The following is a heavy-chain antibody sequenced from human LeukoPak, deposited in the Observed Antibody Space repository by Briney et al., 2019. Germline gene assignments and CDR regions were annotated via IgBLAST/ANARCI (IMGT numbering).Heavy chain of an antibody. Sequence: PGGSLRLSCAASGFTFSSYGMSWVRQAPGKGLEWVAFIRYDGSNKYYADSVKGRFTISRDNSKNTLYLQMNSLRAEDTAVYYCAKVMGDEFDYWGQGTLVTVSS. J-gene: IGHJ4*02. CDR3: AKVMGDEFDY. CDR1: GFTFSSYG. CDR2: IRYDGSNK. V-gene: IGHV3-30*02. D-gene: IGHD1-26*01.